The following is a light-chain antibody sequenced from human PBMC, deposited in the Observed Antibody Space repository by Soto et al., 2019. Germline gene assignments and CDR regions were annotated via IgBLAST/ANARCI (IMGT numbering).Light chain of an antibody. Sequence: EIVLTQSPAALSLSPGERATLSCRASQSVSTYVTYLAWYQQKPGQAPRLLIYGASTRATGIPARFSGSGSGTEFTLTIDSLQSEDFAVYYCQQYNNWPRTFGQGTKV. CDR1: QSVSTY. CDR2: GAS. J-gene: IGKJ1*01. CDR3: QQYNNWPRT. V-gene: IGKV3-15*01.